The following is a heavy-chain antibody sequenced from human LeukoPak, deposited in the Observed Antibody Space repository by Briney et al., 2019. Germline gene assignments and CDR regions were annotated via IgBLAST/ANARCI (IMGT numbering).Heavy chain of an antibody. CDR1: GGSFSGYY. J-gene: IGHJ4*02. Sequence: SETLSLTCAVYGGSFSGYYWSWTRQPPGKGLEWIGEIQPPGKGLEWIGEIYHSGSTNYNPSLKTRVTISVDTSKNQFSPKLSSVTAADTAVYYCARSSSGGVALEYWGQGNLVTVSS. CDR3: ARSSSGGVALEY. CDR2: IYHSGST. V-gene: IGHV4-34*01. D-gene: IGHD3-3*01.